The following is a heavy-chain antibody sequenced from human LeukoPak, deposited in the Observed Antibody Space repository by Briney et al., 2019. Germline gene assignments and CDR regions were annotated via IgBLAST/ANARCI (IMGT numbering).Heavy chain of an antibody. D-gene: IGHD1-7*01. CDR3: ASQELSNDAFDI. J-gene: IGHJ3*02. CDR2: IYHSGNT. CDR1: GRSISSYY. Sequence: SETLSLTCTVSGRSISSYYWSWIRQPPGKGLEWIGYIYHSGNTDYNPSLKSRVTISVDRSKNQLSLKLSSVTAADTAVYYCASQELSNDAFDIWGQGTMVTVSS. V-gene: IGHV4-59*12.